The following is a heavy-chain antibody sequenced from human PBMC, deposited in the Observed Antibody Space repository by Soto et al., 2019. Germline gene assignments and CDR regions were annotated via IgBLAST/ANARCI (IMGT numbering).Heavy chain of an antibody. Sequence: QVLLLESGGDLVKPGRSLRLSCAASGFSLSDHYMAWVRQTPGKGLEWLSYISPSGNTIYYADSVKGRFTVSRDNAKNSLFLQMNTVRAEDTAVYYCARELLNDYIWGSLGFWGQGTLVSVSS. CDR1: GFSLSDHY. V-gene: IGHV3-11*01. D-gene: IGHD3-16*01. CDR2: ISPSGNTI. J-gene: IGHJ4*02. CDR3: ARELLNDYIWGSLGF.